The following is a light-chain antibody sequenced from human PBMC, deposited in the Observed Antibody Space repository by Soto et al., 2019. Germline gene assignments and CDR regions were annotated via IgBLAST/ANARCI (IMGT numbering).Light chain of an antibody. V-gene: IGKV1-5*01. CDR3: QQYNSYWT. Sequence: IQRTQSPSTLPASVGDRDTITFRASQSISSYLNWYQQKPGKAPKLLIYDASSLESGVPSRFSGSGSGTEFTLTISSLQTDDFATYYCQQYNSYWTFGQGTKVDIK. CDR1: QSISSY. CDR2: DAS. J-gene: IGKJ1*01.